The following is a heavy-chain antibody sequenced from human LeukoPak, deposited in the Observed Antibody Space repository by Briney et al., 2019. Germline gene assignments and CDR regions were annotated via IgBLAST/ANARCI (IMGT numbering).Heavy chain of an antibody. Sequence: GGSLRLSCATSGFTFTTFWMHWVRQAPGKGLVWVSRINHDGSSTNYADSVKGRFTISRDNAKNSLYLQMNSLRAEDTAVYFCARGGHYDNLWGRYRQKDGFDYWGQGTLVTVSS. CDR1: GFTFTTFW. V-gene: IGHV3-74*01. CDR3: ARGGHYDNLWGRYRQKDGFDY. CDR2: INHDGSST. J-gene: IGHJ4*02. D-gene: IGHD3-16*02.